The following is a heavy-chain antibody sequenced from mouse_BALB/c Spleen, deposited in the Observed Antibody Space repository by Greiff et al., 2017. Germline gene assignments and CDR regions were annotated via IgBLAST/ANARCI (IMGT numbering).Heavy chain of an antibody. J-gene: IGHJ3*01. CDR1: GYTFTSYY. CDR2: INPSNGGT. Sequence: VQLQQPGAELVKPGASVKLSCKASGYTFTSYYMYWVKQRPGQGLEWIGGINPSNGGTNFNEKFKSKATLTVDKSSSTAYMQLSSLTSEDSAVYYCTKYYDYDGWFAYWGQGTLVTVSA. D-gene: IGHD2-4*01. CDR3: TKYYDYDGWFAY. V-gene: IGHV1S81*02.